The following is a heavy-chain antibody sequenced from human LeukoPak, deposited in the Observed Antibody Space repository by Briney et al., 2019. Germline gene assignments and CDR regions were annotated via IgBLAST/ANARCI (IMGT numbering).Heavy chain of an antibody. V-gene: IGHV4-34*01. D-gene: IGHD3-22*01. CDR2: INHSGST. CDR3: ARSYYYDSSDYYQFDY. CDR1: GGSFSGYY. J-gene: IGHJ4*02. Sequence: SETLSLTCAVYGGSFSGYYWSWLRQPPGKGLEWIGEINHSGSTNYNPSLKSRVTISVDTSKNQFSLKLSSVTAEDTAVYYCARSYYYDSSDYYQFDYWGQGTLVTVSS.